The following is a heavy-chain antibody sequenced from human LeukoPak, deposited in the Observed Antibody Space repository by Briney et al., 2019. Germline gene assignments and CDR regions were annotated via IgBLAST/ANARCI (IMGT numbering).Heavy chain of an antibody. CDR1: GFTFSRYA. CDR2: ISRGGGSS. V-gene: IGHV3-23*01. Sequence: PGGSLRLSCAASGFTFSRYAMSWVRQTPEKGLEWVSVISRGGGSSYYADSVRGRFTISRDDSGNTLFLQMNSLRAEDTAVYYCARQVSCDTTTCYAGMPPDYWGQGTLVTVSS. CDR3: ARQVSCDTTTCYAGMPPDY. D-gene: IGHD2-2*01. J-gene: IGHJ4*02.